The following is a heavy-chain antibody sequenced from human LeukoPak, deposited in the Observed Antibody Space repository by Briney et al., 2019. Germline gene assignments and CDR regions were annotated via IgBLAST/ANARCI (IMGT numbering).Heavy chain of an antibody. CDR2: ISSSGSTI. CDR3: ARDLRYCSSTSSYDYYGMDV. CDR1: GFTLSSYE. J-gene: IGHJ6*02. Sequence: GGSLRLSCAASGFTLSSYEMNWVRQAPGKGLEWVSYISSSGSTIYYADSVKGRFTISRDNAKNSLYLQMNSLRAEDTAVYYCARDLRYCSSTSSYDYYGMDVWGQGTTVTVSS. V-gene: IGHV3-48*03. D-gene: IGHD2-2*01.